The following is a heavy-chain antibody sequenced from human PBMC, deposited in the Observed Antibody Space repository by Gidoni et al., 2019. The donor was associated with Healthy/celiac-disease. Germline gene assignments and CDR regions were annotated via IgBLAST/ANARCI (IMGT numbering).Heavy chain of an antibody. CDR2: IYSGGSK. CDR3: LGDYGDY. V-gene: IGHV3-53*01. J-gene: IGHJ4*02. Sequence: EVQLGESGGGFIQLGGSLSLSCAASGFTVSSNYISWARQAPGKGLEGDSVIYSGGSKYQAASVKGRFTISRDNSKNTLYLQMNSLRAEETAVYYCLGDYGDYSGQGTLVTVSS. D-gene: IGHD3-16*01. CDR1: GFTVSSNY.